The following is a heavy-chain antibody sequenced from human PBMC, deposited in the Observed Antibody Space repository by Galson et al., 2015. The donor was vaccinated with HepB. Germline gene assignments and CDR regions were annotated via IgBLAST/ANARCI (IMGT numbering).Heavy chain of an antibody. V-gene: IGHV2-5*02. Sequence: PALVKPTQTLTLTCTFSGFSLSINGVGVGWIRQPPGKALEWLALIYWDDDKRYSPSLKSRLTITKDTSKNQVVLTMTNVDPVDTATYYCARSYCTNGVCRPRYFQHWGQGTLVTVSS. D-gene: IGHD2-8*01. CDR3: ARSYCTNGVCRPRYFQH. CDR2: IYWDDDK. J-gene: IGHJ1*01. CDR1: GFSLSINGVG.